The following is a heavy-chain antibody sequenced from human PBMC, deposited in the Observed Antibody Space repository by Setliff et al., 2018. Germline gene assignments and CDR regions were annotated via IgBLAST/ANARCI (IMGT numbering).Heavy chain of an antibody. CDR2: VHFGGDT. CDR3: ANAEVVVAP. Sequence: PSETLSLTCTVSSGSINSYYWSWVRQSPGKGLEWIGFVHFGGDTNYNPSLKSRVTMSADTSNNQFSLNLRSVTAADTAVYYCANAEVVVAPWGQGTLVTVSS. CDR1: SGSINSYY. J-gene: IGHJ4*02. V-gene: IGHV4-59*01. D-gene: IGHD2-15*01.